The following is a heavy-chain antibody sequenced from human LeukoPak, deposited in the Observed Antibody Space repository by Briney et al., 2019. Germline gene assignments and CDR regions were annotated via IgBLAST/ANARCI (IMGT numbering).Heavy chain of an antibody. D-gene: IGHD1-26*01. CDR3: ARDHGFSGGSYFDTFDI. CDR2: ISGYNDDT. Sequence: ASVKVSCKASGYIFTTYGISWVRQAPGQGREWTGWISGYNDDTNYAQKLQGRVTMTTDTSTSTAYMELRSLTSDDTAVYYCARDHGFSGGSYFDTFDIWGRGTMVTVSS. CDR1: GYIFTTYG. J-gene: IGHJ3*02. V-gene: IGHV1-18*01.